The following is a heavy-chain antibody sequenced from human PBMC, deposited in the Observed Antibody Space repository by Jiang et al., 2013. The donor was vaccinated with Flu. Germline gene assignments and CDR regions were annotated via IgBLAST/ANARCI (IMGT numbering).Heavy chain of an antibody. Sequence: PGKGLEWVSAISGSGGSTYYADSVKGRFTISRDNSKNTLYLQMNSLRAEDTAVYYCAKDWDYFDYWGQGTLVTVSS. CDR3: AKDWDYFDY. D-gene: IGHD3-16*01. V-gene: IGHV3-23*01. CDR2: ISGSGGST. J-gene: IGHJ4*02.